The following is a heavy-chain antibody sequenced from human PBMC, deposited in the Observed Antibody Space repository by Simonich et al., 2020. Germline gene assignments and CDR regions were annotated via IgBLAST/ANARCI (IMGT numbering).Heavy chain of an antibody. D-gene: IGHD2-15*01. V-gene: IGHV4-59*01. J-gene: IGHJ4*02. CDR2: IYYRVNT. CDR1: GGSISSYY. CDR3: ARGGLYFDY. Sequence: QVQLQESGPGLVKPSETLSLTCTVSGGSISSYYWSWIRQPPGKGLEWIGYIYYRVNTNHHPSHKSRVTISVDTSKNQFSLKLSSVTAADTAVYYCARGGLYFDYWGQGTLVTVSS.